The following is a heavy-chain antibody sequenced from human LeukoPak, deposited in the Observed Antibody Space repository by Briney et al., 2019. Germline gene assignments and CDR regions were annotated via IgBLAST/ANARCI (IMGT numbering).Heavy chain of an antibody. CDR1: GFIFSSHW. CDR2: IKQDGSEK. J-gene: IGHJ4*02. CDR3: VRYRDGEYDF. D-gene: IGHD4-17*01. Sequence: GGSLRLSCAGSGFIFSSHWMIWLRQAPGKGLEWVANIKQDGSEKYYVDSVKGRFTISRDNTKSSMYLEMNSLRAEDTAVYYCVRYRDGEYDFWGQGSLVTVSS. V-gene: IGHV3-7*02.